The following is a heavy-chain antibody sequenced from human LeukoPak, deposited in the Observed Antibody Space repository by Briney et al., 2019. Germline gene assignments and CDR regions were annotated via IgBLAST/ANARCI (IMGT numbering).Heavy chain of an antibody. CDR1: GFTFSSSW. J-gene: IGHJ4*02. CDR2: IKQDGGEK. D-gene: IGHD6-25*01. Sequence: GGSLRLSCAASGFTFSSSWMTWVRQAPGKGLEWVANIKQDGGEKYYVDSVKGRFTISRDNAKNSLYLQMNSLRADDTAVYYCARDLYNSASRWGQGTLVTVSS. CDR3: ARDLYNSASR. V-gene: IGHV3-7*03.